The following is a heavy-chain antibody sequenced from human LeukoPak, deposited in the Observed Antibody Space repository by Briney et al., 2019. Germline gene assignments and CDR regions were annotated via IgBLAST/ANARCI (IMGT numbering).Heavy chain of an antibody. D-gene: IGHD5-18*01. Sequence: SETLSLTCAVYGGSFSGYYWSWIRQPPGKGLEWIGEINHSGSTNYNPSLKSRVTIAVDTSKNQFSLKLSSVTAADTAVYYCARDRRQGYSYGFYYYYGMDVWGQGTTVTVSS. J-gene: IGHJ6*02. CDR3: ARDRRQGYSYGFYYYYGMDV. CDR1: GGSFSGYY. CDR2: INHSGST. V-gene: IGHV4-34*01.